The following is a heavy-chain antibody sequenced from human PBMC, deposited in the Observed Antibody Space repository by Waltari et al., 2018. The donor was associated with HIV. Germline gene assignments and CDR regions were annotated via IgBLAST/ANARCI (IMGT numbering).Heavy chain of an antibody. V-gene: IGHV4-61*01. D-gene: IGHD3-9*01. CDR1: NGSVNNDLYY. J-gene: IGHJ1*01. CDR3: ARGLGPRMAVQYFFDV. CDR2: VYYSSST. Sequence: QVHLQESGPGLVKSSKTLSLTCTVSNGSVNNDLYYWTWIRHAPGRELRWIGYVYYSSSTYYNPSVKSRVSISINASKDQIFLRVTSLTSADTAVYFCARGLGPRMAVQYFFDVWGQGTVVTV.